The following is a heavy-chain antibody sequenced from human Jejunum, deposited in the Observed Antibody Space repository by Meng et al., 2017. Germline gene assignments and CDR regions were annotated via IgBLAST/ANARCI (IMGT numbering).Heavy chain of an antibody. CDR2: ISGRGDDT. CDR1: GFSLGSFA. CDR3: ARLVIPAHSKWLDP. V-gene: IGHV3-23*01. Sequence: GESLKISCAASGFSLGSFAMGWVRQTPAKGLEWVSTISGRGDDTYYAESVRGRFTISRDNSRNTLFLQLTSLRVDDTAIYYCARLVIPAHSKWLDPWGQGTLVTVSS. D-gene: IGHD2-2*01. J-gene: IGHJ5*02.